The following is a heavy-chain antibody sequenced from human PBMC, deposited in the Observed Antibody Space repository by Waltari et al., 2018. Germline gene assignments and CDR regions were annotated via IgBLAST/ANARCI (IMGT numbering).Heavy chain of an antibody. V-gene: IGHV4-4*02. D-gene: IGHD2-2*01. CDR1: GGSITSLNW. Sequence: QVQLQESGPGLVKPSGTLSLTCAVSGGSITSLNWWTWVRQPPGKGLEWIGEIFHTEATSYNPSLKSRLTRSVDKAKNQCSRKLSSVTVADTAVYYCVRAGYCSRSGCQTWAWDWGQGTLVTVSS. CDR2: IFHTEAT. CDR3: VRAGYCSRSGCQTWAWD. J-gene: IGHJ4*02.